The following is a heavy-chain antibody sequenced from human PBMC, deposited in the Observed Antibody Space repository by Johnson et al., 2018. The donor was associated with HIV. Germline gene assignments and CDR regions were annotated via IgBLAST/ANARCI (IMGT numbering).Heavy chain of an antibody. CDR3: TTYPNYYDNAFDI. D-gene: IGHD3-22*01. J-gene: IGHJ3*02. CDR1: GFTFSNYG. CDR2: ISYDGRNK. V-gene: IGHV3-33*05. Sequence: QVQLVESGGGVVQPGGSLRLSCAASGFTFSNYGMHWVRQAPGKGLEWVAVISYDGRNKKYADSVKGRFTISRDNSKNTLYLQMNSLKTEDTAVYYCTTYPNYYDNAFDIWGQGTMVTVSS.